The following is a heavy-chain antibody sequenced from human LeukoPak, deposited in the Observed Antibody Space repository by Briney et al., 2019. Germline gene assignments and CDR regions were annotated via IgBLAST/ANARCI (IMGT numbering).Heavy chain of an antibody. CDR2: ISAYNGNT. Sequence: GASVKVSCKASGYTFTSYGISWVRQAPGQGLEWIGWISAYNGNTNYAQKLRGRVTMTTDTSTSTAYMELRSLRSDDTAVYYCARGDDYGDYGYYFDYWGQGTLVTVSS. J-gene: IGHJ4*02. D-gene: IGHD4-17*01. CDR1: GYTFTSYG. V-gene: IGHV1-18*01. CDR3: ARGDDYGDYGYYFDY.